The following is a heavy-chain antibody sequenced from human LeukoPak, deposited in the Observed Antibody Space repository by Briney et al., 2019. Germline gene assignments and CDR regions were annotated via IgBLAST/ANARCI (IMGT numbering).Heavy chain of an antibody. CDR3: AQTYYYDSSGYYYTFYFDY. V-gene: IGHV4-39*01. CDR1: GGSISSSSYY. J-gene: IGHJ4*02. CDR2: LYYSGST. D-gene: IGHD3-22*01. Sequence: SETLSLTCTVSGGSISSSSYYWGWIRQPPGKGLEWIGKLYYSGSTYYNPSLKSRVTISVDTSKNQFSLKLSSVTAADTAVYYCAQTYYYDSSGYYYTFYFDYWGQGTLVTASS.